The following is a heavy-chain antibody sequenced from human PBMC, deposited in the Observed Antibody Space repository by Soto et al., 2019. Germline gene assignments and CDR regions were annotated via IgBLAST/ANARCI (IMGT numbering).Heavy chain of an antibody. CDR2: IIPIFGTA. D-gene: IGHD3-22*01. V-gene: IGHV1-69*12. CDR1: GGTFSSYA. CDR3: ARDSRIVVVMRYYYYYYGMDV. J-gene: IGHJ6*02. Sequence: QVQLVQSGAEVKKPGSSVKVSCKASGGTFSSYAISWVRQAPGQGLEWMGGIIPIFGTANYAQKFQGRVTITADESTSTAYMELSSLRSEDTAVYYCARDSRIVVVMRYYYYYYGMDVWGQGTTVTVSS.